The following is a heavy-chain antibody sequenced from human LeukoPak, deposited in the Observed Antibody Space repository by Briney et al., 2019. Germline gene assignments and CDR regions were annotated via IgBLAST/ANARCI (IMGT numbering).Heavy chain of an antibody. J-gene: IGHJ5*02. CDR3: ARRGSGLDWFDP. D-gene: IGHD6-19*01. V-gene: IGHV4-39*01. CDR1: GGSISSSSYY. CDR2: IFYSGGT. Sequence: SETLSLTCTVSGGSISSSSYYWGWISQPPGKGLEWIGSIFYSGGTYYSPSLKSRVTISVDTSNNQFSLKLSSVTAADTAVYYCARRGSGLDWFDPWGQGTLVTVSS.